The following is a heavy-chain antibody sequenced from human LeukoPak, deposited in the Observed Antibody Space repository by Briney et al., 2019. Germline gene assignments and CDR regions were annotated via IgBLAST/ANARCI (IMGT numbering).Heavy chain of an antibody. CDR3: AKGGYIVVVPAATNFDY. Sequence: GGSLRLSCAASGFTFSSYSMNWVRQAPGKGLEWVSFISSSSSYIYYADSVKGRFTISRDNSKNTLYLQMNSLRAEDTAVYYCAKGGYIVVVPAATNFDYWGQGTLVTVSS. J-gene: IGHJ4*02. CDR2: ISSSSSYI. D-gene: IGHD2-2*01. V-gene: IGHV3-21*04. CDR1: GFTFSSYS.